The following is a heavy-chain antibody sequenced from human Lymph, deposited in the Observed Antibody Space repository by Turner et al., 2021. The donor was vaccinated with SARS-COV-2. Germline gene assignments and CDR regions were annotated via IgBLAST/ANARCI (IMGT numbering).Heavy chain of an antibody. CDR2: ISYDGSDK. Sequence: QVQLVESGGGVVQPGWSLRLSCAASGFTFSSYAMHWVRQAPGKGLEWVEFISYDGSDKYYEDSVKGRFTFSRDNYKNTLYLQMNSLRAEDTAVYYCARDRDSSGWVDYWGQGTLVTVSS. D-gene: IGHD3-22*01. CDR1: GFTFSSYA. V-gene: IGHV3-30*04. J-gene: IGHJ4*02. CDR3: ARDRDSSGWVDY.